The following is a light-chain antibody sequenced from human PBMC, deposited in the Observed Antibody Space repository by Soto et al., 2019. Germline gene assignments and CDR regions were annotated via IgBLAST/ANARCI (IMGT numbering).Light chain of an antibody. V-gene: IGKV3D-15*01. CDR3: QQYHSWVT. CDR2: GAS. Sequence: EIVMTRSPGTLSVSPWGSPAPSCGASQSVSSNLAWYQQKPGQAPRLLIYGASTRATGIPARFSGSGSGTEFTLSISSLQSEDFAVYYCQQYHSWVTFGGGTKVDIK. J-gene: IGKJ4*01. CDR1: QSVSSN.